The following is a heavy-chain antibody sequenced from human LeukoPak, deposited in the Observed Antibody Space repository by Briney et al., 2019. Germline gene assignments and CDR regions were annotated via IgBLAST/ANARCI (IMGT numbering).Heavy chain of an antibody. D-gene: IGHD3-16*01. CDR3: AKGLRTGVGPYMGYHYYMDV. CDR2: IYSGGST. Sequence: GGSLRLSCAASGFTVSSNYMSWVRQAPGKGLEWVSVIYSGGSTYYADSVKGRFTISRDNSKNTLYLQMNSLRDEDTGVYYCAKGLRTGVGPYMGYHYYMDVWGKGATVTVSS. J-gene: IGHJ6*03. V-gene: IGHV3-53*01. CDR1: GFTVSSNY.